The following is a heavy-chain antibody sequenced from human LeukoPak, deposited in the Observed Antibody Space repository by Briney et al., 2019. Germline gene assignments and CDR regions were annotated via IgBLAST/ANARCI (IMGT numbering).Heavy chain of an antibody. D-gene: IGHD3-10*01. CDR2: ISSASNTI. CDR1: AFTFSSYS. CDR3: ARDGWFGDSNWFDP. J-gene: IGHJ5*02. V-gene: IGHV3-48*04. Sequence: GGSLRLSCAASAFTFSSYSMNWVRQAPGKGLEWVSYISSASNTIYYADSVKGRFTISRDNAKNSLYLQMNSPRAEDTAMYYCARDGWFGDSNWFDPWGQGTMVTVSS.